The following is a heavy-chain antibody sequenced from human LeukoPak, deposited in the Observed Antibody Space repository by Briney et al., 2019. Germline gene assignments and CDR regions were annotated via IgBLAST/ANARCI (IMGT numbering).Heavy chain of an antibody. CDR1: GFTFNGYS. CDR2: ISTSSSYI. J-gene: IGHJ4*02. V-gene: IGHV3-21*01. Sequence: PGGSLRLSCTASGFTFNGYSMNWVRQAPAKGLEWVSSISTSSSYIYYADSVKVRFTISRNNPKNSLYLQMNSLRAEDTAVYYCARNRGDPSYFDYWGQGTLVTVSS. CDR3: ARNRGDPSYFDY. D-gene: IGHD4-17*01.